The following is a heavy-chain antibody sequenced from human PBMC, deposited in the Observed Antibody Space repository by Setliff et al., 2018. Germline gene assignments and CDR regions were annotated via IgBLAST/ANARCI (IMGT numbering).Heavy chain of an antibody. D-gene: IGHD4-4*01. V-gene: IGHV3-7*03. CDR1: GFRFSRHW. CDR2: IKEDGSEE. J-gene: IGHJ5*02. Sequence: GGSLRLSCAASGFRFSRHWMTWVRQAPGKGLEWEANIKEDGSEEYYVDSVRGRFSISRDNAKDSVFLEMNSLRADDTAVYYCARDNVILDDSRGIFYPWYDPWGQGTLVTVSS. CDR3: ARDNVILDDSRGIFYPWYDP.